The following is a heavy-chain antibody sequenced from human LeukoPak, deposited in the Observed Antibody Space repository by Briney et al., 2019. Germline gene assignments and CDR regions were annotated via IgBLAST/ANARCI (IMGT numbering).Heavy chain of an antibody. D-gene: IGHD3-3*01. Sequence: GGSLRLSCAASGFTFSSYAMHWVRQAPGKGLEWVAVISYDGGNKYYADSVKGRFTISRDNSKNTLYLQMNSLRAEDTAVYYCASTMSSIFVPGGYFDYWGQGTLVTVSS. CDR1: GFTFSSYA. J-gene: IGHJ4*02. V-gene: IGHV3-30-3*01. CDR3: ASTMSSIFVPGGYFDY. CDR2: ISYDGGNK.